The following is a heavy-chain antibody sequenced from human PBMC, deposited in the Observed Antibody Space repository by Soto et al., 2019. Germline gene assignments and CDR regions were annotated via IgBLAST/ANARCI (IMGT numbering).Heavy chain of an antibody. V-gene: IGHV3-66*01. CDR1: GFTVSSNY. CDR2: IYSGGST. Sequence: EVQLVESGGGLVQPGGSLRLSCAASGFTVSSNYMSWVRQAPGKGLEWVSGIYSGGSTYYADSVKGRFTISRDNSKNTLYLQMNSLRAEDTAVYYCARDRGKVVVAVDAFDIWGQGTMVTVSS. CDR3: ARDRGKVVVAVDAFDI. J-gene: IGHJ3*02. D-gene: IGHD2-15*01.